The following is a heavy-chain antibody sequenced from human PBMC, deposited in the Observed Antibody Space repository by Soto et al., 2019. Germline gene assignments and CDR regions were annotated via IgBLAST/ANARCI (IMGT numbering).Heavy chain of an antibody. J-gene: IGHJ4*02. CDR2: IYPGDSDT. V-gene: IGHV5-51*01. Sequence: GESPKISCKGSGYSFTSYWIGWVRQKPGKGLEWMGIIYPGDSDTRYSPSFQGQVTISADKSISTAYLQWSSLKASDTAMYYCARHEGYYGSPAAGLFDYWGQGTLVTV. CDR1: GYSFTSYW. D-gene: IGHD3-10*01. CDR3: ARHEGYYGSPAAGLFDY.